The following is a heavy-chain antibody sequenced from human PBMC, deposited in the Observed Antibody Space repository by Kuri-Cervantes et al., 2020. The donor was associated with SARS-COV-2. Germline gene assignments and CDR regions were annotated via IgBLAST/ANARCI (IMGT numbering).Heavy chain of an antibody. CDR3: ARGLTTITQYFFDS. J-gene: IGHJ4*02. V-gene: IGHV4-30-2*01. Sequence: SETLSLTCGVSGGTITSDGYSWSWIRQPPGKGLEFIGFIHASGSAYYNPPLQSRVTISVDASKKQSSLKLSSVTAADTAMYYCARGLTTITQYFFDSWGQGTLVTVSS. D-gene: IGHD4-11*01. CDR1: GGTITSDGYS. CDR2: IHASGSA.